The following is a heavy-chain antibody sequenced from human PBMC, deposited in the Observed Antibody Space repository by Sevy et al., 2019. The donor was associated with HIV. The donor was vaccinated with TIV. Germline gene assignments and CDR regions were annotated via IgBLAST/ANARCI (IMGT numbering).Heavy chain of an antibody. D-gene: IGHD3-10*01. J-gene: IGHJ4*02. CDR1: GFTFSSYG. CDR2: IWYDGTNK. CDR3: ARDKLPPVMVTMVRGALSYFFDY. V-gene: IGHV3-33*01. Sequence: GGSLRLSCAASGFTFSSYGMHWVRQAPDKGLEWVAVIWYDGTNKYYAHSVKGRFPISRDNSKNTLYLQMSSLRAEDTAVYYCARDKLPPVMVTMVRGALSYFFDYWGQGTLVTVSS.